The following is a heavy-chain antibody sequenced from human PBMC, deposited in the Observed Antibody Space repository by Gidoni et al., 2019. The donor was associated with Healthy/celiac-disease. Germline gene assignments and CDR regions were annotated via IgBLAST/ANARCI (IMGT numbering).Heavy chain of an antibody. CDR1: GGTFSSYA. V-gene: IGHV1-69*01. CDR2: IIPIFGTA. D-gene: IGHD6-13*01. Sequence: QVQLVQSGAEVKKPGSSVKVSCKASGGTFSSYAISWVRQAPGQGLEWMGGIIPIFGTANYAQKFQGRVTITADESTSTAYMELSSLRSEDTAVYYCARDGIAAAGLVAPGSLTYYYYGMDVWGQGTTVTVSS. CDR3: ARDGIAAAGLVAPGSLTYYYYGMDV. J-gene: IGHJ6*02.